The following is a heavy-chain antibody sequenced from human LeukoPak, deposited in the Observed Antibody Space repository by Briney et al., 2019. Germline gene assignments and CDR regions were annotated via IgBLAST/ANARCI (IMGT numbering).Heavy chain of an antibody. Sequence: ASVKVSCKASGYTFTSYDISWVRQATGQGLEWMGWMNPNSGNTGYAQKFQGRVTITRNTSISTAYMELSSLRSEDTAVYYCARAVAGYYYYYMDVWGKGTTVTVSS. J-gene: IGHJ6*03. D-gene: IGHD6-19*01. CDR3: ARAVAGYYYYYMDV. CDR1: GYTFTSYD. V-gene: IGHV1-8*03. CDR2: MNPNSGNT.